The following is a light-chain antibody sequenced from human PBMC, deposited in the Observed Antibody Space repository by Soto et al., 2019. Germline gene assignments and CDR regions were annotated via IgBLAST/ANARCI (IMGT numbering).Light chain of an antibody. Sequence: EIVMTHCQTTVSVCAGERATLCWRASQSVSSNLAWYQQKPGQAPRLLIYGASTRATGIPARFSGSGSGTEFTLTLSCLQSGDFAVYYCQQYNNWVLTFGGGTKVDIK. CDR3: QQYNNWVLT. V-gene: IGKV3-15*01. CDR2: GAS. J-gene: IGKJ4*01. CDR1: QSVSSN.